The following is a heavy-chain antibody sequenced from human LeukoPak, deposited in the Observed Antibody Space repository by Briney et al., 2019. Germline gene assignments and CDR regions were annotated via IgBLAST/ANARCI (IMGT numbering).Heavy chain of an antibody. CDR3: ARVHHVMGYSGYGADY. CDR2: INTSSTTT. V-gene: IGHV3-48*04. D-gene: IGHD5-12*01. Sequence: PGGSLRLSCAASGFTFSTHYMMWVRQAPGKGLEWISYINTSSTTTYYADSVKGRFTISRDNAKNSLYLQMNSLRAEDTAVYYCARVHHVMGYSGYGADYWGQGTLVTVSS. CDR1: GFTFSTHY. J-gene: IGHJ4*02.